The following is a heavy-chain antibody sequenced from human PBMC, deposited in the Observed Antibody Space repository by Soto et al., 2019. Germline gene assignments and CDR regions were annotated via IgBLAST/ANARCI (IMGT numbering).Heavy chain of an antibody. V-gene: IGHV4-4*02. CDR1: GGSIRSSNW. Sequence: QVQLQESGPGLVKPSGILSLTCAVSGGSIRSSNWWSWVRQPPGKGLEWIGEIYHSGSTNYNPSLKSRVTISVDKSKHQFSLKLSSVTAADTAVYYCARDYMVRGVMRWFDPWGQGTLVTVS. CDR3: ARDYMVRGVMRWFDP. CDR2: IYHSGST. J-gene: IGHJ5*02. D-gene: IGHD3-10*01.